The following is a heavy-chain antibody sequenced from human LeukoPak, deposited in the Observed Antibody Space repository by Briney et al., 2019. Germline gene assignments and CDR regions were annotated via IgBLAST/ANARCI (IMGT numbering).Heavy chain of an antibody. D-gene: IGHD2-8*01. J-gene: IGHJ4*02. V-gene: IGHV4-59*01. CDR3: ARVGNGHFDY. CDR2: VYYSGNT. CDR1: GGSISSYY. Sequence: SXTLSLTCIVSGGSISSYYWSWIRQPPGKRLEWIGYVYYSGNTNYNPSLKSRVTISIDTSKNQFSLKLSSVTAADTAVYYCARVGNGHFDYWGQGTLVTVSS.